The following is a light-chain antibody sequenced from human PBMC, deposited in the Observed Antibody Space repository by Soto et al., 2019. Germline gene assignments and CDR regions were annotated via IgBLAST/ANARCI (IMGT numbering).Light chain of an antibody. V-gene: IGKV3-15*01. CDR2: GAS. Sequence: IVMTQSPATLSVSPGERATLSCRASQSIDRKLAWYQQRPGQAPRLLIYGASTRATGIPARFSGSGSGTEFTLTSSGLQSEDFCVFYCQQYHSGRTFGQGTNVEIK. CDR3: QQYHSGRT. J-gene: IGKJ1*01. CDR1: QSIDRK.